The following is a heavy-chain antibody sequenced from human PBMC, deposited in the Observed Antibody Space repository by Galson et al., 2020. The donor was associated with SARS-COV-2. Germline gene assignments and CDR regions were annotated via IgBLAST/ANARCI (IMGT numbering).Heavy chain of an antibody. V-gene: IGHV1-69*13. Sequence: SVKVSCKASGGTFSSYAISWVRQAPGQGLEWMGGIIPIFGTANYAQKFQGRVTITADESTSTAYMELSSLRSEDTAVYYCARGHYDILTGYYSYYYYGMDVWGQGTTVTVSS. D-gene: IGHD3-9*01. J-gene: IGHJ6*02. CDR3: ARGHYDILTGYYSYYYYGMDV. CDR2: IIPIFGTA. CDR1: GGTFSSYA.